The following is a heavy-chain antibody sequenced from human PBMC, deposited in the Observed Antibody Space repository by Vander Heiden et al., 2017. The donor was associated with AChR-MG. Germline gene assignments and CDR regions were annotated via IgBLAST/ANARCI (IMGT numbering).Heavy chain of an antibody. D-gene: IGHD4-17*01. CDR2: ISWNSGSI. CDR1: GFTFDDYA. V-gene: IGHV3-9*01. CDR3: AKDISRMTTVSLFDY. Sequence: EVQLVESGGGLVQPGRSLRLSCAASGFTFDDYAMHGVRQAPGKGLEWVSGISWNSGSIGYADSVKGRFTISRDNAKNSLYLQMNSLRAEDTALYYCAKDISRMTTVSLFDYWGQGTLVTVSS. J-gene: IGHJ4*02.